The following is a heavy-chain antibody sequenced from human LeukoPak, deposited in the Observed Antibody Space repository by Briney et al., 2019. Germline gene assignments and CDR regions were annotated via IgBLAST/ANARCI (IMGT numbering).Heavy chain of an antibody. CDR1: DDSISSGGYS. V-gene: IGHV4-30-4*07. Sequence: PSETLSLTCAISDDSISSGGYSWSWIRQPPGKGLEWIGYIHDSGSTYYNPSLKSRVTISVDTSKNQFSLKLNSVTAADTALYYCTRDRGIMLTFGGVIAKGGHYWGQGTLVTVSS. CDR3: TRDRGIMLTFGGVIAKGGHY. J-gene: IGHJ4*02. D-gene: IGHD3-16*02. CDR2: IHDSGST.